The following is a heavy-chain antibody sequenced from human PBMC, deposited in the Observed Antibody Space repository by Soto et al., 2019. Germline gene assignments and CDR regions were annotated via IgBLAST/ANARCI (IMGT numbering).Heavy chain of an antibody. J-gene: IGHJ3*02. Sequence: QLQLQESGPGLVKPSETLSLTCTVSGGSISSSSYYWGWIRQPPGKGLEWIGSIYYSGSTYYNPSLKSRVTISVGTSKNQFSLKLSSVTAADTAVYYCAGTSIAAATDAFDIWGQGTMVTVSS. CDR1: GGSISSSSYY. CDR3: AGTSIAAATDAFDI. D-gene: IGHD6-13*01. V-gene: IGHV4-39*01. CDR2: IYYSGST.